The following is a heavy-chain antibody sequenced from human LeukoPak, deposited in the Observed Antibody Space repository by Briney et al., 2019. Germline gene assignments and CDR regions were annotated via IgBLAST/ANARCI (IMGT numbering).Heavy chain of an antibody. CDR3: AKDPITCYYDSIPYNWFDP. Sequence: GGSLRLSCAASGFTFSSYAMSWVRQAPGKGLEWVSAISGSGGSTYYADSVKGRFTISRDNSKNTLYLQMNSLRAEDTAVYYCAKDPITCYYDSIPYNWFDPWGQGTLVTVSS. D-gene: IGHD3-22*01. CDR1: GFTFSSYA. J-gene: IGHJ5*02. V-gene: IGHV3-23*01. CDR2: ISGSGGST.